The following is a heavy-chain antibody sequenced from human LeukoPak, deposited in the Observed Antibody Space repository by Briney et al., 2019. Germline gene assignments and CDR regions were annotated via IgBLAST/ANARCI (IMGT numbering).Heavy chain of an antibody. J-gene: IGHJ4*02. CDR2: ISNSSSYI. CDR3: ARAFGGWYFDY. V-gene: IGHV3-21*01. Sequence: GGSLRLSCAASGFTFSSYSMNWVRQAPGKGLEWVSSISNSSSYIYYADSVKGRFTISRDNSKNTLYLQMNSLRAEDSAVYYCARAFGGWYFDYWGQGTLVTVSS. CDR1: GFTFSSYS. D-gene: IGHD6-19*01.